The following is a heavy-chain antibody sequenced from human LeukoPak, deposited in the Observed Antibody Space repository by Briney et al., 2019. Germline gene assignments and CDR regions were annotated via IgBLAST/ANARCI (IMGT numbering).Heavy chain of an antibody. Sequence: GGSLRLSCAASGFPLSSHAMSWVRQAPGKGLEWVSATSSSDAGTYYADSVRGRFTISRDNSKNSLYLQMNSLRAEDTAVYYCARDKRRLGELSFIDYWGQGTLVTVSS. CDR2: TSSSDAGT. J-gene: IGHJ4*02. CDR3: ARDKRRLGELSFIDY. CDR1: GFPLSSHA. V-gene: IGHV3-23*01. D-gene: IGHD3-16*02.